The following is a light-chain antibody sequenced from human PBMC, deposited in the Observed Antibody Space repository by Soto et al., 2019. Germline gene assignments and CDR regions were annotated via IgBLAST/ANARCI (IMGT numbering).Light chain of an antibody. CDR1: QSVSSN. Sequence: EIVLTQSPGTLSLSPGERTTLSCRASQSVSSNFLDWYRQKPGQAPRLLIYRAFTRATGIPARFSGSGFGTDFTLTISSLEPEDFAVYYCQQRSNWPPVTFGQGTRLEIK. CDR3: QQRSNWPPVT. CDR2: RAF. J-gene: IGKJ5*01. V-gene: IGKV3D-20*02.